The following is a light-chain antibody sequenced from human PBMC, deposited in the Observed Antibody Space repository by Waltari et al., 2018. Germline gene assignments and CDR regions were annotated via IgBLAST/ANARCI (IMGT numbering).Light chain of an antibody. J-gene: IGKJ2*01. CDR3: QQYDNLPYT. CDR1: QDISNY. Sequence: DIQMTQSPSPLSASVGDRVTITCQASQDISNYLNWYQQKPGKAPKLLIYDASNLETGVPSRFSGSGSGTDFTFTISSLQPADIATYYCQQYDNLPYTFGQGTKLEIK. CDR2: DAS. V-gene: IGKV1-33*01.